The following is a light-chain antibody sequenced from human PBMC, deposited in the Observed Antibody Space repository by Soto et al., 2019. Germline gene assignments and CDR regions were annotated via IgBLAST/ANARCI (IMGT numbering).Light chain of an antibody. CDR3: QSYESFNQI. CDR2: EDN. J-gene: IGLJ2*01. Sequence: NFMLTQPHSVAESPVKTVTISCTRSSGNIAGSFVQWYQQRPGSAPTTVIYEDNQRPSGVPDRFSGSIDTSSNAASLTISGLQTEDEADYYCQSYESFNQIFGGGTKLTVL. CDR1: SGNIAGSF. V-gene: IGLV6-57*04.